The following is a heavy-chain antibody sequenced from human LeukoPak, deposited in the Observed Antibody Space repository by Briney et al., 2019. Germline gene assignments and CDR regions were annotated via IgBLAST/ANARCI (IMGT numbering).Heavy chain of an antibody. CDR2: INPAGSET. CDR1: GFSFSAYW. D-gene: IGHD2-15*01. CDR3: ARFGYVAAVDV. V-gene: IGHV3-7*01. J-gene: IGHJ4*02. Sequence: GGSLRLSCAASGFSFSAYWMTWVRQAPGTGLEWVANINPAGSETYYVDPVKGRFSISRDNAKNLVYLQMSSLRAEDTAVYHCARFGYVAAVDVWGQGTPVTVS.